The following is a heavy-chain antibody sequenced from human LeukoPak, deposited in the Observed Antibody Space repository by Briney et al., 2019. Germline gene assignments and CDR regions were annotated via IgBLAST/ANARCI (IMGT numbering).Heavy chain of an antibody. J-gene: IGHJ4*02. V-gene: IGHV4-39*01. D-gene: IGHD5-24*01. CDR1: GGSINSSSYY. Sequence: SETLSLTCTVSGGSINSSSYYWGWIRQPPGKGLGWIGSIYYSGSTYYNPSLKSRVTISVDTSKNQFSLKLSSVTAADTAVYYCARNRDGYNSFDYWGQGTLVTVSS. CDR3: ARNRDGYNSFDY. CDR2: IYYSGST.